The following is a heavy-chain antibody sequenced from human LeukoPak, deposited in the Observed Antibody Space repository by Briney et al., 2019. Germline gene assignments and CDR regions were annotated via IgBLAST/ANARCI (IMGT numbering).Heavy chain of an antibody. J-gene: IGHJ4*02. D-gene: IGHD3-22*01. CDR3: AKDRPNYYGSNGHYYKLDGDC. V-gene: IGHV3-23*01. CDR2: ITSSGAAT. Sequence: GGSLRLSCAASGFTFSSYAMSWVRQAPGKGLEWVSSITSSGAATYYADSVKGRFTISRDNSDNTLYLRMNSLRAEDTAVYYCAKDRPNYYGSNGHYYKLDGDCWGQGTLVTVSS. CDR1: GFTFSSYA.